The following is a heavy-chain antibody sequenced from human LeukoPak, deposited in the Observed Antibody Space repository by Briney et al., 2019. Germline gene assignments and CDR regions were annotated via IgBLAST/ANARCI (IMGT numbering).Heavy chain of an antibody. D-gene: IGHD6-13*01. CDR3: AKPLQYSSSWWGMTSAEYFQH. J-gene: IGHJ1*01. CDR1: GFTFSSYA. Sequence: GGSLRLSCAASGFTFSSYAMTWVRQAPGRGLEWVSAISGSGGSTYYADSVKGRFTISRDNSKNTLYLQMNSLRAEDTAVYYCAKPLQYSSSWWGMTSAEYFQHWGQGTLVTVSS. CDR2: ISGSGGST. V-gene: IGHV3-23*01.